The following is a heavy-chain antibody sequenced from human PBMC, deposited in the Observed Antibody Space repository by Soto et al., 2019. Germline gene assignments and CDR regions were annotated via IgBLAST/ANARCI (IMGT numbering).Heavy chain of an antibody. CDR2: ISSSSSYI. CDR3: ARDRYDILTGPYDAFDI. CDR1: GFTFSSYS. J-gene: IGHJ3*02. Sequence: GGSLRLSCAASGFTFSSYSMNWVRQAPGKGLEWVSSISSSSSYIYYADSVKGRFTISRDNAKNSLYLQMNSLRAEDTAVYYCARDRYDILTGPYDAFDIWGQGTMVTVSS. V-gene: IGHV3-21*01. D-gene: IGHD3-9*01.